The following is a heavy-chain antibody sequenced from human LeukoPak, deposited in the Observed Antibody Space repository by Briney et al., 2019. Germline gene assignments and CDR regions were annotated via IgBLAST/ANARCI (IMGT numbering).Heavy chain of an antibody. Sequence: GRSLRLSCAASGFTFDDYAMHWVRQAPGKGLEWVSGISWNSGSIGYADSVKGRFTISRDNVKNSLYLQMNSLRAEDTALYYCAKEAYCSSTSCNFDYWGQGTLVTVSS. CDR2: ISWNSGSI. V-gene: IGHV3-9*01. CDR1: GFTFDDYA. J-gene: IGHJ4*02. CDR3: AKEAYCSSTSCNFDY. D-gene: IGHD2-2*01.